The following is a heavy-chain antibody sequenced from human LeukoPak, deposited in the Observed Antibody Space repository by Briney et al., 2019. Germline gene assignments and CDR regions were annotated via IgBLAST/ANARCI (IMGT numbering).Heavy chain of an antibody. V-gene: IGHV3-74*01. CDR3: ARAVYYSNYLGY. D-gene: IGHD3-10*01. CDR2: IHGDGRTT. CDR1: GFTFSSYW. Sequence: PGGSLRLSCAASGFTFSSYWIHWVRQVPGKGLVWVSRIHGDGRTTNYADSVKGRFTISRDNAKNTLYLQMNSLRAEDTAMYYCARAVYYSNYLGYWGQGTLVTVSS. J-gene: IGHJ4*01.